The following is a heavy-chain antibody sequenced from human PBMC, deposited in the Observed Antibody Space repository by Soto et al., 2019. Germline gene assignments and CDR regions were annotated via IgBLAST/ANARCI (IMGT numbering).Heavy chain of an antibody. D-gene: IGHD6-6*01. CDR2: ISYDGSNK. CDR3: ARGPSSSSGRVDY. J-gene: IGHJ4*02. CDR1: GFTFSSYA. V-gene: IGHV3-30-3*01. Sequence: QVQLVESGGGVVQPGRSLRLSCAASGFTFSSYAMHWVRQAPGKGLEWVAVISYDGSNKYYADSVKGRFTISRDNSKSTLYLQMNSLRAEDTAVYYCARGPSSSSGRVDYWGQGTLVTVSS.